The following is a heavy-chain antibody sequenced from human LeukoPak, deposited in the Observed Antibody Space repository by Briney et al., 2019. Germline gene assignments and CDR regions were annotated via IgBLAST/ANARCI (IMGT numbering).Heavy chain of an antibody. D-gene: IGHD3-16*02. CDR2: IYTSGST. J-gene: IGHJ3*02. Sequence: PSETLSLTCTVSGGSISSYYWSWIRQPAGKGLEWIGRIYTSGSTNYNPSLKSRVTMSVDTYKNQFSLKLSSVTTADRAVYYCAGGGYDYIWGSYRKDAFDIWGQGTMVTVSS. V-gene: IGHV4-4*07. CDR3: AGGGYDYIWGSYRKDAFDI. CDR1: GGSISSYY.